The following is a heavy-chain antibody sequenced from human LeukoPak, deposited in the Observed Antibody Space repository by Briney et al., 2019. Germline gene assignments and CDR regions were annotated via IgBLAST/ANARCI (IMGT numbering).Heavy chain of an antibody. D-gene: IGHD3-22*01. J-gene: IGHJ2*01. V-gene: IGHV3-23*01. Sequence: GGSLRLSCAASGFTFSSYAMSWVRQAPGKGLEWVSAISGSGGSTYYADSVKGRFTISRDNAKNSLYLQMNSLRAEDTAVYYCAGRLNYYDSSGYLGLYWYFDLWGRGTLVTVSS. CDR3: AGRLNYYDSSGYLGLYWYFDL. CDR2: ISGSGGST. CDR1: GFTFSSYA.